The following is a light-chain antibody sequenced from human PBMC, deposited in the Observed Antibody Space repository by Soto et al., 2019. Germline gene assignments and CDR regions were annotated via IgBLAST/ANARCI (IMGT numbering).Light chain of an antibody. J-gene: IGKJ2*01. V-gene: IGKV3-11*01. Sequence: EIVLTQSPATLSLSPGERATLSCRASQSVSSYLAWYQQKPGQAPRLLIYDASNRATGIPARFSGSGSGTELNLTISSLEPEDFALYYCQQRSNWPPMYTFGQGTKLEI. CDR2: DAS. CDR1: QSVSSY. CDR3: QQRSNWPPMYT.